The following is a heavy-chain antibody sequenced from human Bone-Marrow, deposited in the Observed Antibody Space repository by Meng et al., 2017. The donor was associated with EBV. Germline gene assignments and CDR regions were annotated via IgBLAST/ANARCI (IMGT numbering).Heavy chain of an antibody. V-gene: IGHV4-61*01. J-gene: IGHJ4*02. CDR1: GASVSGGTFH. Sequence: QKAGPGAVKASETLSPPRTVSGASVSGGTFHWSWIRQPPGKELEWIGYIYDGGTTIYNPSLKSRVTIFLDTSRNQFSLGLRSVTTADTAVYYCAKSSSSTPGVVDSWGQGTLVTVSS. CDR3: AKSSSSTPGVVDS. D-gene: IGHD6-6*01. CDR2: IYDGGTT.